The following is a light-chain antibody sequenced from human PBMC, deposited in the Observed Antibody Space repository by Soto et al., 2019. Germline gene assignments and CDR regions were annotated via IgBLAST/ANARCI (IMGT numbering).Light chain of an antibody. CDR3: CSYAGSHVV. CDR1: SSDVGSYNL. V-gene: IGLV2-23*01. Sequence: QSVLTQPASVSGSPGQSITISCTGTSSDVGSYNLVSWYQQHPGKAPKLMIYEGSKRPSGVSNRFSGSKSGNTASLTISGLQAEEEADYYCCSYAGSHVVFGGGTKLTVL. J-gene: IGLJ2*01. CDR2: EGS.